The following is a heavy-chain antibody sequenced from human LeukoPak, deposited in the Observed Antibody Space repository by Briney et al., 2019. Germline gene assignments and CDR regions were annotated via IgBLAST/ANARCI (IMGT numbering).Heavy chain of an antibody. V-gene: IGHV3-23*01. D-gene: IGHD4-11*01. Sequence: GGSLRLSCAASAFTFSNYAMSWVRQAPGKGLEWVSDISGSGGSTYYADSVKGRFTISRDNSNNTLYLQMNGLRAEDTAVYYCAKGGDDYTTYYYMDVWGKGTTVTVSS. CDR1: AFTFSNYA. CDR2: ISGSGGST. J-gene: IGHJ6*03. CDR3: AKGGDDYTTYYYMDV.